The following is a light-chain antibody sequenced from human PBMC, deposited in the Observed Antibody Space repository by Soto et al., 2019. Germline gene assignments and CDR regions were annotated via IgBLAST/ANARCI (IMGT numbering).Light chain of an antibody. J-gene: IGLJ1*01. CDR3: CSFAGGCTFV. CDR1: SSDVGAYNY. Sequence: QSALTQPRSVSGSPGQSVTISCAGTSSDVGAYNYVSWFQQHPGKAPKVIIYDVNKRPSGVPDRFSGSKSGNTASLTISGLQADDEADYYCCSFAGGCTFVFGTGTKLTVL. V-gene: IGLV2-11*01. CDR2: DVN.